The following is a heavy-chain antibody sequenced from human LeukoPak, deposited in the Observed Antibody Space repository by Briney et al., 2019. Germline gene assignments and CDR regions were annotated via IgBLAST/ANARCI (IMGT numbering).Heavy chain of an antibody. J-gene: IGHJ6*02. V-gene: IGHV3-66*01. D-gene: IGHD2-15*01. CDR2: IYSGGST. CDR3: ARVSREDGYCSAGSSYPGYYYYGMDV. CDR1: GFTVSSNY. Sequence: GGSLRLSCAASGFTVSSNYMSWVRQAPGKGLEWVSVIYSGGSTYYADSVKGRFTISRDNSKNTLYLQMNSLRAEDTAVYYCARVSREDGYCSAGSSYPGYYYYGMDVWGQGTTVTVSS.